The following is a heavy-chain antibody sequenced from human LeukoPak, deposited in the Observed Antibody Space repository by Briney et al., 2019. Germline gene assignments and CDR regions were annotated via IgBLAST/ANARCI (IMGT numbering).Heavy chain of an antibody. CDR3: AREMNTAPDY. D-gene: IGHD5-18*01. CDR1: GFTFSSHS. CDR2: ISSSSSTI. V-gene: IGHV3-48*01. J-gene: IGHJ4*02. Sequence: PGGSLRLSCAASGFTFSSHSMTWVRQAPGKGLEWVSYISSSSSTIYYADSVKGRFTISRDNAKNSLYLQMNSLRAEDTAVYYCAREMNTAPDYWGQGTLVTVSS.